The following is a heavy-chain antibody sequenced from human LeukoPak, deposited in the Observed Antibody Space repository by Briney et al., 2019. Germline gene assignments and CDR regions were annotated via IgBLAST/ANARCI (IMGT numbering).Heavy chain of an antibody. CDR3: ARDGTDYGDYLL. D-gene: IGHD4-17*01. V-gene: IGHV3-48*04. J-gene: IGHJ4*02. CDR2: ISSSGSTI. Sequence: PGGSLRLSCAASGFTFSSYAMSWVRQAPGKGLEWVSYISSSGSTIYYADSVKGRFTISRDNAKNSLYLQMNSLRAEDTAVYYCARDGTDYGDYLLWGQGTLVTVSS. CDR1: GFTFSSYA.